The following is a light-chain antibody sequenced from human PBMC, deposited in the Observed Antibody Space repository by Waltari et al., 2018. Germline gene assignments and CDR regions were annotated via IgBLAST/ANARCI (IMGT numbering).Light chain of an antibody. J-gene: IGKJ1*01. CDR1: QSVFIDY. CDR2: GTS. V-gene: IGKV3-20*01. CDR3: QQYTGSLPWT. Sequence: EPVLTQSPGTLSLSPGERDTLSCKASQSVFIDYLAWYQQKPGQAPRLVIYGTSNRAAGIPDRFSGSGSGTDFTLTISRLEPEDFAVYYCQQYTGSLPWTFGQGTKVEIK.